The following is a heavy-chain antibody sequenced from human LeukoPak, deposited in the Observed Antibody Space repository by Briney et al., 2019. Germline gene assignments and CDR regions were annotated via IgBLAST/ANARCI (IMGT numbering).Heavy chain of an antibody. CDR1: GGSISSGSYY. D-gene: IGHD5-24*01. Sequence: SETLSLTCTVSGGSISSGSYYWSWIRQPAGKGLEWIGRIYTSGSTNYNPSLKSRVTISVDTSKNQFSLKLSSVTAADTAVYYCARDGYNYRPNYYYYYYMDVWGKGTTVTISS. J-gene: IGHJ6*03. CDR3: ARDGYNYRPNYYYYYYMDV. CDR2: IYTSGST. V-gene: IGHV4-61*02.